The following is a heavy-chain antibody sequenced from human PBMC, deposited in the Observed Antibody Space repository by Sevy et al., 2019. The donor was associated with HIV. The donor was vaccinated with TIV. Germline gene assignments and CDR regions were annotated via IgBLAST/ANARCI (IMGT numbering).Heavy chain of an antibody. D-gene: IGHD3-16*01. J-gene: IGHJ4*02. CDR1: GDSISYYY. CDR2: KYYSGSA. V-gene: IGHV4-59*13. Sequence: SETLSLTCSVSGDSISYYYWSWIRQPPGKGLEWIGYKYYSGSATYNPSLKSRVTISVDTSKGQVSLRLSSVTAADTAIYYCARSRFLGEVDWGQGTLVTVSS. CDR3: ARSRFLGEVD.